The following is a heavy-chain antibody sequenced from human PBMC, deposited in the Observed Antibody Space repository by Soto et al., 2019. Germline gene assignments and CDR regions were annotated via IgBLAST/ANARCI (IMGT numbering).Heavy chain of an antibody. V-gene: IGHV3-9*01. Sequence: EVQLVESGGGLVQPGRSLRLSCAASGFTFDDYAMHWVRQAPGKGLEWVSGISWNSGSIGYADSVKGRFTISRDHAKNSLYLQMNSLRAEDTALYYGARGSWNDKYYFDYWGQGTLVTVSS. CDR3: ARGSWNDKYYFDY. CDR1: GFTFDDYA. CDR2: ISWNSGSI. D-gene: IGHD1-1*01. J-gene: IGHJ4*02.